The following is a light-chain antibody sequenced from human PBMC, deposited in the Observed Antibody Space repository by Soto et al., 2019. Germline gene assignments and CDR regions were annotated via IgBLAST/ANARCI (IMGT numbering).Light chain of an antibody. CDR1: SSNIGAGYD. CDR2: GNS. Sequence: QSVLTQPPSVSGAPGQRVTISCTWSSSNIGAGYDVHWYQQLPGTAPKLLIYGNSNRPSGVPDRFSGSKSGTSASLAITGLQAEDEADDYCQSYDSSLSGTVVFGGGTKVTVL. J-gene: IGLJ2*01. V-gene: IGLV1-40*01. CDR3: QSYDSSLSGTVV.